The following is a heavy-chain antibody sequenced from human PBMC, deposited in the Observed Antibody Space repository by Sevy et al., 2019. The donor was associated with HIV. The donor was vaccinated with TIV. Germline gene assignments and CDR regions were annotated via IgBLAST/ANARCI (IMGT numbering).Heavy chain of an antibody. V-gene: IGHV3-21*01. CDR1: GFTFSSYS. CDR2: ISSSSSDI. J-gene: IGHJ3*02. Sequence: GGSLRLSCAASGFTFSSYSMNWVRQAPGKGLEWVSSISSSSSDIYYADSVKGRFTISRDNAKNSLYLQMNSLRAEDTAVYYCARDYYTMVRGVLTRGDAFDIWGQGTMVTVSS. D-gene: IGHD3-10*01. CDR3: ARDYYTMVRGVLTRGDAFDI.